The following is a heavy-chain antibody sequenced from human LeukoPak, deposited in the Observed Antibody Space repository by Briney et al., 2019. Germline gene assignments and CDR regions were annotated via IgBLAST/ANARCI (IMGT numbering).Heavy chain of an antibody. CDR3: AKGRRAYSGSTEFDY. Sequence: GGSLRLSCAASGFTFDDYGMSWVRQVPGKGLEWVSGINWNGGSTGYADSVKGRFTISRDNAKNSLYLQMNSLRDEDTALYYCAKGRRAYSGSTEFDYWGQGTLVTVSS. J-gene: IGHJ4*02. D-gene: IGHD1-26*01. V-gene: IGHV3-20*04. CDR1: GFTFDDYG. CDR2: INWNGGST.